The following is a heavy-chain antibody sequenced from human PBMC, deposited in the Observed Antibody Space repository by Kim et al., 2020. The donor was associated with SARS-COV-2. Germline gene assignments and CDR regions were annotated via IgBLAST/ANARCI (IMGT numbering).Heavy chain of an antibody. V-gene: IGHV4-31*03. CDR1: GGSISSGGYY. CDR3: ASGGITMVREPLGF. J-gene: IGHJ4*02. Sequence: SETLSLTCTVSGGSISSGGYYWSWIRQHPGKGLEWIGYIYYSGSTYYNPSLKSRVTISVDTSKNQFSLKLSSVTAADTAVYYCASGGITMVREPLGFWGQGTLVTVSS. CDR2: IYYSGST. D-gene: IGHD3-10*01.